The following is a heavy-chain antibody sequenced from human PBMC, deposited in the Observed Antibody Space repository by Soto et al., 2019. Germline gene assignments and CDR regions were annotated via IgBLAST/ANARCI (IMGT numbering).Heavy chain of an antibody. D-gene: IGHD6-19*01. Sequence: PSETLSLTCTVSGGSVSSYYWSWIRQPPGKGLEWIGYIYYSGSTNYNPSLKSRVTISLDTSKNQFSLKLSSVTAADTAVYYCARHLAVAGTGKDYFYYGMYVWGQGTLVTVSS. V-gene: IGHV4-59*08. CDR2: IYYSGST. CDR3: ARHLAVAGTGKDYFYYGMYV. CDR1: GGSVSSYY. J-gene: IGHJ6*02.